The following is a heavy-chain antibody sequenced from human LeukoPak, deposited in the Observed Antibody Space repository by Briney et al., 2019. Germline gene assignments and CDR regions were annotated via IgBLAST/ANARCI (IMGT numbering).Heavy chain of an antibody. CDR1: GFTVSSNY. CDR2: IYSGGST. V-gene: IGHV3-53*01. Sequence: GGSLRLSCAASGFTVSSNYMSWVRQAPGKGLEWVSVIYSGGSTYYADSVEGRFTISRDNSKNTLYLQMNSLRAEDTAVYYCARESGYGDYLFDYWGQGTLVTVSS. D-gene: IGHD4-17*01. J-gene: IGHJ4*02. CDR3: ARESGYGDYLFDY.